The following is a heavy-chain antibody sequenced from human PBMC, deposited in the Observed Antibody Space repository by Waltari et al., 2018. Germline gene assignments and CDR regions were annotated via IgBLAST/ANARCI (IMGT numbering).Heavy chain of an antibody. CDR3: ARRGSTYIAAAGTDYYYMDV. V-gene: IGHV4-34*01. D-gene: IGHD6-13*01. CDR2: INHSGST. CDR1: GGSFSGYY. J-gene: IGHJ6*03. Sequence: QVQLQQWGAGLLKPSETLSLTCAVYGGSFSGYYWSWIRQPPGKGREWIGEINHSGSTNYNPSLKSRVTISVDTSKNQFSLKLSSVTAADTAVYYCARRGSTYIAAAGTDYYYMDVWGKGTTVTISS.